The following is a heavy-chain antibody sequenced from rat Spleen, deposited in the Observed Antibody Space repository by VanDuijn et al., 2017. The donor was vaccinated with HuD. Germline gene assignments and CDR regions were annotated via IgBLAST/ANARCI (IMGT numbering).Heavy chain of an antibody. V-gene: IGHV2-63*01. J-gene: IGHJ3*01. Sequence: QVQLKESGPGLVQPSQTLSLTCTVSGLSLPSTAVSWVRQPPGKGLEWMGRMRYNGDTSYNSALKSRLSINRDTSKNQVFLKMNSLQTDDTAIYFCTRSYGGYSQHWFAYWGQGTLVTVSS. D-gene: IGHD1-11*01. CDR3: TRSYGGYSQHWFAY. CDR2: MRYNGDT. CDR1: GLSLPSTA.